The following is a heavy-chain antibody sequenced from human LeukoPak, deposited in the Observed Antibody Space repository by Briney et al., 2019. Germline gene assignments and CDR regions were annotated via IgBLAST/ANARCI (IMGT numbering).Heavy chain of an antibody. D-gene: IGHD1-26*01. CDR1: GYSFTTYW. J-gene: IGHJ4*02. CDR2: IYPDDSDT. Sequence: GESLKISYLGSGYSFTTYWIGWVRQMPGKGLEWMGIIYPDDSDTTFSPSFQGQVTISADKSISTAYLQWSSLKASDTAMYYSARSYSRSWAGFGYWGQRTLVTVSS. CDR3: ARSYSRSWAGFGY. V-gene: IGHV5-51*01.